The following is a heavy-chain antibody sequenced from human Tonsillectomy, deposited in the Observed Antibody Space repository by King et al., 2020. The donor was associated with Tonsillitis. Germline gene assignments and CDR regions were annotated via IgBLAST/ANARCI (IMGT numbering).Heavy chain of an antibody. V-gene: IGHV3-53*04. CDR2: IYSGGST. Sequence: VQLVESGGGLVQPGGSLRLSCAASGFTVSSNYMSWVSQAPGKGLEWVSVIYSGGSTYYADSVKGRFTISRHNSKNTLYLQMNSLRAEDTAVYYCARDRGSTIFGVDNYYYGMDVWGQGTTVTVSS. J-gene: IGHJ6*02. CDR1: GFTVSSNY. CDR3: ARDRGSTIFGVDNYYYGMDV. D-gene: IGHD3-3*01.